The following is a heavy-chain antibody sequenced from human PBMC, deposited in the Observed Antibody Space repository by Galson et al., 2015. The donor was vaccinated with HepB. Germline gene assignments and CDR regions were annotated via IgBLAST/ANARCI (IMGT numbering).Heavy chain of an antibody. CDR1: GFTFDDYA. CDR3: TRAFDI. J-gene: IGHJ3*02. V-gene: IGHV3-9*01. Sequence: SLRLSCAASGFTFDDYAMHWVRQAPGKGLEWVSGISWNSGTIGYAGSVKGRFTISRDNAKNSLYLQMNSLRAEDTALYYCTRAFDIWGQGTMVIVSS. CDR2: ISWNSGTI.